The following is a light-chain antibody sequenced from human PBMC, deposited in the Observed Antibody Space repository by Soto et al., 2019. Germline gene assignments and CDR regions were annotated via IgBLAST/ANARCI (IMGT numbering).Light chain of an antibody. CDR1: QSVSSY. CDR2: DAS. J-gene: IGKJ5*01. CDR3: QQRSNWPIT. Sequence: EIVLTQSPATLSLSPVERATLSCRASQSVSSYLAWYQQKPGQAPSLLIYDASNRATGIPARFSGSGSGTDFTLTISSLEPEDFAVYYCQQRSNWPITFGQGTRLEIK. V-gene: IGKV3-11*01.